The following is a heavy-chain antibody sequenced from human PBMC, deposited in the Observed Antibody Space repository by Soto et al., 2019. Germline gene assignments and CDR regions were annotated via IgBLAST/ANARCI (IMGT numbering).Heavy chain of an antibody. CDR2: ISWDGGST. V-gene: IGHV3-43*01. D-gene: IGHD6-6*01. Sequence: EVQLVESGGVVVQPGGSLRLSCAASGFTFDDYTMHWVRQAPGKGLEWVSLISWDGGSTYYADSVKGRFTIARDNSKNSLYLQMNSLRTKVTALYYCAKYMGMRYSRSSGLLYYYYYGMDVWGQGTTVTVSS. J-gene: IGHJ6*02. CDR1: GFTFDDYT. CDR3: AKYMGMRYSRSSGLLYYYYYGMDV.